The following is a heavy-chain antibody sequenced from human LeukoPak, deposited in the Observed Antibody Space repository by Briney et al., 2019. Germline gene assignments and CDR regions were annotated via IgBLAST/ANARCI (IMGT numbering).Heavy chain of an antibody. CDR2: IWYDGSNK. CDR3: ARGLRHFRYCSSTSCYTVYYYGMDV. CDR1: GFTFSSYG. D-gene: IGHD2-2*02. Sequence: PGGSLRLSCAASGFTFSSYGMHWVRQAPGKGLEWVAVIWYDGSNKYYADSVKGRFTISRDNSKNTLYLHMNSLRAEDTAVYYCARGLRHFRYCSSTSCYTVYYYGMDVWGQGTTVTVSS. V-gene: IGHV3-33*01. J-gene: IGHJ6*02.